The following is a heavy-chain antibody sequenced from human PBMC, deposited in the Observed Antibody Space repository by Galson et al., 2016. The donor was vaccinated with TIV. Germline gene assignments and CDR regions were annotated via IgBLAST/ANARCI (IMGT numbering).Heavy chain of an antibody. D-gene: IGHD1-1*01. CDR3: AHRRTTGSGVTCGI. CDR2: VYWDDDG. Sequence: PALVKPTQTLTLTCTFSGFSLTTIGVGVAWLRQPPGKALECLAVVYWDDDGRYSPSLRSRLTVTKDTSKNQVVLTMTNMDPVDTATYYCAHRRTTGSGVTCGIWVQGTMVTVSS. J-gene: IGHJ3*02. CDR1: GFSLTTIGVG. V-gene: IGHV2-5*02.